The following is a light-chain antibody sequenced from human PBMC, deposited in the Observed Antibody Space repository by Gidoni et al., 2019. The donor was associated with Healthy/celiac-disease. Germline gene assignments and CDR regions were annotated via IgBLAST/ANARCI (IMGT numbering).Light chain of an antibody. CDR1: QGISSY. J-gene: IGKJ3*01. CDR3: QQYYSYPLT. V-gene: IGKV1-8*01. Sequence: GDRVTITCRASQGISSYLAWYQQKPGKAPKLLIYAASTLQSGVPSRFSGSGSGTDFTLTISCLQSEDFATYYCQQYYSYPLTFGPGTKVDIK. CDR2: AAS.